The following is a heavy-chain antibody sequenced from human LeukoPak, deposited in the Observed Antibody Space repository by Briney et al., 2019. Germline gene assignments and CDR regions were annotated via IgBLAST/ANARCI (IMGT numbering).Heavy chain of an antibody. CDR1: GGSISSYY. CDR3: ARRRGKYSYGYPERYYFDY. Sequence: PSETLSLTCTVSGGSISSYYWSWIRQPPGKGLEWIGYIYYSGSTNYNPSLKSRVTISVDTSKNQFSLKLSSVTAADTAVYYCARRRGKYSYGYPERYYFDYWGQGTLVTVSS. CDR2: IYYSGST. D-gene: IGHD5-18*01. V-gene: IGHV4-59*12. J-gene: IGHJ4*02.